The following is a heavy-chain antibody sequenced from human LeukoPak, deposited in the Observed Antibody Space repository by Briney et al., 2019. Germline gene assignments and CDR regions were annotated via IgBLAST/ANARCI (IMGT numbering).Heavy chain of an antibody. Sequence: SETLSLTCTVSGGSISSYYWGWIRQPPGKGLEWIGYIYYSGSTNYNPSLKSRVTISVDTSKNQFSLKLSSVTAADTAVYYCARLYGSGSYSHDWFDPWGQGTLVTVSS. CDR2: IYYSGST. CDR3: ARLYGSGSYSHDWFDP. J-gene: IGHJ5*02. CDR1: GGSISSYY. V-gene: IGHV4-59*08. D-gene: IGHD3-10*01.